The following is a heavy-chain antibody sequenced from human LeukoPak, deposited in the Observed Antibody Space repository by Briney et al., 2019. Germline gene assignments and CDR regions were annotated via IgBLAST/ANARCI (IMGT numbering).Heavy chain of an antibody. CDR2: INTNTGNP. CDR3: ARGRYNSGWSALDI. CDR1: GYSFSSYA. D-gene: IGHD6-19*01. Sequence: ASVKVSCKASGYSFSSYAVNWVRQAPGQGLEWMGWINTNTGNPTYAQGFAGRFVFALDTSVSTAYLQISSLMAEDTAVYYCARGRYNSGWSALDIWGRGTMVTVSS. V-gene: IGHV7-4-1*02. J-gene: IGHJ3*02.